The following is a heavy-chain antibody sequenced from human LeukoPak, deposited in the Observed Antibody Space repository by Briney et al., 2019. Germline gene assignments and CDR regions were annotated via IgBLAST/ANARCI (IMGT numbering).Heavy chain of an antibody. CDR3: ARNRYYDFWSGYYTGEFDY. CDR1: GYSFTSYW. Sequence: GESLQISCKGSGYSFTSYWIGWVRQMPGKGLEWMGIIYPGDSDTRYSPSFQGQVTISADKSISTAYLQWSSLKASDTAMYYCARNRYYDFWSGYYTGEFDYWGQGTLVTVSS. J-gene: IGHJ4*02. D-gene: IGHD3-3*01. CDR2: IYPGDSDT. V-gene: IGHV5-51*01.